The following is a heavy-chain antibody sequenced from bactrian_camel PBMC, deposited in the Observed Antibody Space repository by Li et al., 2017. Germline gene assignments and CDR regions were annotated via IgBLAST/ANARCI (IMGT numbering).Heavy chain of an antibody. CDR3: GSPRRPCSGGWEYASDNY. CDR2: IDTIGGAT. CDR1: GNTYNLCS. Sequence: HVQLAESGGGSVQAGGSLRLSCAASGNTYNLCSMGWFRQAPGKEREGVARIDTIGGATYYADSVKGRFTISQDNAKTTVYLQMNSLKPEDTAQYYCGSPRRPCSGGWEYASDNYWGQGTQVTVS. V-gene: IGHV3S54*01. D-gene: IGHD2*01. J-gene: IGHJ4*01.